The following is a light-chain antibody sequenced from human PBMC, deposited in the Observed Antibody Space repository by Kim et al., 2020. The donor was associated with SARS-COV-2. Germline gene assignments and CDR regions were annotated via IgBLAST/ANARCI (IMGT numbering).Light chain of an antibody. CDR1: STDVGGYNY. Sequence: GQSIPISCTGTSTDVGGYNYVSRYQQHPGKAPTLMIYDVSQRPSGVSNRFSGSKSGNTASLTISGLQAEDEADYYCSSYTSSSTWVFGGGTQLTVL. V-gene: IGLV2-14*04. CDR2: DVS. J-gene: IGLJ3*02. CDR3: SSYTSSSTWV.